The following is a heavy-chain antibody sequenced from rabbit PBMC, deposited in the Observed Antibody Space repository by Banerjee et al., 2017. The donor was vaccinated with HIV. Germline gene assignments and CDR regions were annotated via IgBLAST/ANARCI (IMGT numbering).Heavy chain of an antibody. CDR1: GIPFSTKAV. V-gene: IGHV1S45*01. D-gene: IGHD4-1*01. Sequence: EQLKESGGGLVKPEGSLTITCKASGIPFSTKAVMCLVRQAPGKGLEWIACINDVTGKAVYASWAKGRFTFSKTSSTTVTLQMTSLTAADTATYFCARDLAVVIGWNFGWWGQGTLFTVS. J-gene: IGHJ3*01. CDR2: INDVTGKA. CDR3: ARDLAVVIGWNFGW.